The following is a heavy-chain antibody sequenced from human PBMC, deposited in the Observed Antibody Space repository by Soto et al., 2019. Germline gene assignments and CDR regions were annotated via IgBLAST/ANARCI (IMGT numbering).Heavy chain of an antibody. J-gene: IGHJ4*02. CDR3: ARNGYSSGYYFDY. Sequence: SETLSLTCTVSGVSISSGGYSWSWIRQHRGTGLEWIGYIYDSGSTYYNPSLKSRVTISVDTSKNQFSLKLSSVTAADTAVYYCARNGYSSGYYFDYWGQGTLVTGS. CDR2: IYDSGST. CDR1: GVSISSGGYS. V-gene: IGHV4-31*03. D-gene: IGHD3-22*01.